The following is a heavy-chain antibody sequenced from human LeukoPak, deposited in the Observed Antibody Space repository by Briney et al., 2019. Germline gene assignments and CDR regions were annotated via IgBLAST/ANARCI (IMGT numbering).Heavy chain of an antibody. D-gene: IGHD6-19*01. J-gene: IGHJ4*02. CDR3: AKRGAVAGSGYNFDY. V-gene: IGHV3-23*01. CDR1: GFTFSSYA. Sequence: GGSLRLSCAASGFTFSSYAMSWVRQAPGKGLEWVSAISGSGGSTYYADSVKGRFTISRDNSKNTLYLQMNSLRAEDTAVYYCAKRGAVAGSGYNFDYRGQGTLVTVSS. CDR2: ISGSGGST.